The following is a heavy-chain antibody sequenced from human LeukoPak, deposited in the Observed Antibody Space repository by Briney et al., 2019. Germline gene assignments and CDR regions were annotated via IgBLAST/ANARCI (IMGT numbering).Heavy chain of an antibody. V-gene: IGHV4-4*07. CDR2: IYTSGST. Sequence: SETLSLTCAVSGGSISSYYWSWIRQPAGKGLEWIGRIYTSGSTNYNPSLKSRVTMSVDTSKNQFSLKLSSVTAADTAVYYCAREGGYSYGSDYYYGMDVWGQGTTVTVSS. J-gene: IGHJ6*02. D-gene: IGHD5-18*01. CDR3: AREGGYSYGSDYYYGMDV. CDR1: GGSISSYY.